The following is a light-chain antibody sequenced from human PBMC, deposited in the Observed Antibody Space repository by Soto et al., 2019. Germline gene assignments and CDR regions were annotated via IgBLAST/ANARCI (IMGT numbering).Light chain of an antibody. CDR2: AAS. J-gene: IGKJ1*01. CDR1: QTISSW. CDR3: QQYNSYSRT. Sequence: DIQMTQSPSTLSGSVGDRVTITCRASQTISSWLAWYQQKPGKAPKLLIYAASSLQSGVPSRFSGSGSGTEFTLTINSLQSEDFATYYCQQYNSYSRTFGQGTRWIS. V-gene: IGKV1-5*01.